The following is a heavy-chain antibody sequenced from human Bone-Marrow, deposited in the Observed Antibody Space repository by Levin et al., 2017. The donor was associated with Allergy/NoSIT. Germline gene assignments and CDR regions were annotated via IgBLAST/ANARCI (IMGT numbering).Heavy chain of an antibody. Sequence: GESLKISCAASGFTFNDYYMSWLRQAPGKGLEWVSHISGSSSTIYYADSVKGRFNIARDNAKNALYLQMNSLRAEDTAVYYCTRSNWGPEYWGQGTLVTVSS. CDR3: TRSNWGPEY. D-gene: IGHD7-27*01. CDR1: GFTFNDYY. CDR2: ISGSSSTI. V-gene: IGHV3-11*01. J-gene: IGHJ4*02.